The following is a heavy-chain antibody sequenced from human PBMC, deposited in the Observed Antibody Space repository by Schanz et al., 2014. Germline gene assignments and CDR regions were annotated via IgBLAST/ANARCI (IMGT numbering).Heavy chain of an antibody. Sequence: QVQLVESGGGVVQPGRSLRLSCAASGFTFSSYAVHWVRQAPDKGLVWVAVTSSDGSLKYYADSVKGRFTISRDNSRDTVYLQMNSLRGEDTAVYYCARGGRGGYPGRAFDIWGQGTMVPASS. CDR2: TSSDGSLK. D-gene: IGHD5-12*01. CDR1: GFTFSSYA. J-gene: IGHJ3*02. V-gene: IGHV3-30*04. CDR3: ARGGRGGYPGRAFDI.